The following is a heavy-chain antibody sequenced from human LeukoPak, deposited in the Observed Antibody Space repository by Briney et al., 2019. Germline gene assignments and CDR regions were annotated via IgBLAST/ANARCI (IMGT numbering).Heavy chain of an antibody. CDR3: ARDRRPDYGDYVAPDY. CDR1: GYTFTSYG. J-gene: IGHJ4*02. V-gene: IGHV1-18*01. Sequence: ASVKVSCKASGYTFTSYGISWVRQAPGQGLEWMGWISAYNGNTNYAQKLQGRGTMTTDTSTSTAYMELRSLRSDDTAVYYCARDRRPDYGDYVAPDYWGQGTLVTVSS. D-gene: IGHD4-17*01. CDR2: ISAYNGNT.